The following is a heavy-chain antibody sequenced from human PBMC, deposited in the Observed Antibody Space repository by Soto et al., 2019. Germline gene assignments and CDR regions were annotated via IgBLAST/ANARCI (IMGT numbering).Heavy chain of an antibody. J-gene: IGHJ6*02. CDR2: ISYDGSNK. CDR3: AKGGDCSGGGGYSVYSNYYGREV. V-gene: IGHV3-30*18. CDR1: GFTFSSYG. Sequence: GSLRLSCAASGFTFSSYGMHWVRQAPGKGLEWVAAISYDGSNKYYADSVKGRFTISRDNSKNTLYLQMNSLRAADTAVYYCAKGGDCSGGGGYSVYSNYYGREVWDQGTTVTIAS. D-gene: IGHD2-15*01.